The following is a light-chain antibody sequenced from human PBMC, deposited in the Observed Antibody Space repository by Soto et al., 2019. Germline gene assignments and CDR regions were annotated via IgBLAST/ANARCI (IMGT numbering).Light chain of an antibody. V-gene: IGKV1-6*01. CDR1: QGIRND. J-gene: IGKJ1*01. CDR3: LQDYNYPRT. Sequence: AIQMTQSPSPLSASVGDRVTITCRASQGIRNDLGWYQQKPGKAPKLLIYAASSLQSGVPSRFSGSGSGTDFTLTISSLQPEDFATYYCLQDYNYPRTFGQRTKVEIK. CDR2: AAS.